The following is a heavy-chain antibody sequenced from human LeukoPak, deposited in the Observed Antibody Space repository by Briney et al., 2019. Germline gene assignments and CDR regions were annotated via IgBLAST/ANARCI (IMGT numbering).Heavy chain of an antibody. CDR1: GFTFSSYE. Sequence: PGGSLRLSCAASGFTFSSYEMNWVRQAPGKGLEWVSYISSSGSTIYYADSVKGRFTISRDNAKNSLYLQVNSLRAGDTAVYYCARETSSFWSAPWRAFDIWGQGTMVTVSS. J-gene: IGHJ3*02. CDR2: ISSSGSTI. D-gene: IGHD3-3*01. CDR3: ARETSSFWSAPWRAFDI. V-gene: IGHV3-48*03.